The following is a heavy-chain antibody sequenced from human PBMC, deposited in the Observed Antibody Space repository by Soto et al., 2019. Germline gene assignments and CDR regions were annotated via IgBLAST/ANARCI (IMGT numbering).Heavy chain of an antibody. V-gene: IGHV1-18*01. D-gene: IGHD5-12*01. CDR3: ARHQGPTTSENWFDP. Sequence: QVHLVQSGVEVKTPGASVKVSCQASGYTFFTYDISWVRQAPGQGLEWMGWISTYSGDTKYAQKFQVRVTMTRDTSTTTAYLELRSLRSDDTAVYYCARHQGPTTSENWFDPWGQGTLVTVSS. CDR1: GYTFFTYD. J-gene: IGHJ5*02. CDR2: ISTYSGDT.